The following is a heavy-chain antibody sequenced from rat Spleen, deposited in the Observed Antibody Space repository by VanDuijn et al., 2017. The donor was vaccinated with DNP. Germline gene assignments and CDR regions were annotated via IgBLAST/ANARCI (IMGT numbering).Heavy chain of an antibody. CDR2: IWNTGGT. V-gene: IGHV2-41*01. J-gene: IGHJ1*01. CDR1: GFSLTSNN. D-gene: IGHD1-2*01. CDR3: ARFPPGYRSYRDWYLDF. Sequence: QVQLKESGPGLVQPSQTLSLTCTVAGFSLTSNNVHWVRQPPGKGLEWMGVIWNTGGTRYNSVLKSRLNISKDTSKSQVLLQMHSLQTEDTAMYFCARFPPGYRSYRDWYLDFWGPGTMVTVSS.